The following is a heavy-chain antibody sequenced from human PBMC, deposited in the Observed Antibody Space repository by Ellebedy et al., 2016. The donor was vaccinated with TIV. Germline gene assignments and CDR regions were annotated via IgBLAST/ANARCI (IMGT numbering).Heavy chain of an antibody. D-gene: IGHD3-10*01. CDR3: ARDWQSVVREDIPIDY. CDR2: ISDDGGER. J-gene: IGHJ4*02. CDR1: GFTFGRYA. Sequence: GESLKISCAASGFTFGRYAMSWVRQAPGQGPEWVSCISDDGGERDYADSVKGRFTISRDNSTNTVFLQMNSLRAEDTAVYFCARDWQSVVREDIPIDYWGQGTLVTVSS. V-gene: IGHV3-23*01.